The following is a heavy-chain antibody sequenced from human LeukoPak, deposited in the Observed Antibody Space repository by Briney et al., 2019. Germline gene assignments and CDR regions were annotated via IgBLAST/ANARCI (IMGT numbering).Heavy chain of an antibody. D-gene: IGHD1-26*01. CDR1: GFTFSSYG. J-gene: IGHJ6*03. CDR3: AKDWVGASDYYYYYMDV. Sequence: GGSLRLSCAASGFTFSSYGMHWVRQAPGKGLEWVAFIRYDGSNKYYADSVKGRFTISRDNSKNTLYLQMNSLRAEDTAVYYCAKDWVGASDYYYYYMDVWGKGTTVTVSS. V-gene: IGHV3-30*02. CDR2: IRYDGSNK.